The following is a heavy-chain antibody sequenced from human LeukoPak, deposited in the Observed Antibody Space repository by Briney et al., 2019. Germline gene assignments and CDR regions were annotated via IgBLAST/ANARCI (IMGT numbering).Heavy chain of an antibody. D-gene: IGHD7-27*01. CDR3: ARGLGSTDI. Sequence: SETLSLTCIVSGGSISSSDYFWGWIRQPPGKGLEWIGEINHSGSTNYNPSHKSRVTISVDTSKNQFSLKLSSVTAADTAVYYCARGLGSTDIWGQGTMVTVSS. J-gene: IGHJ3*02. CDR1: GGSISSSDYF. CDR2: INHSGST. V-gene: IGHV4-39*07.